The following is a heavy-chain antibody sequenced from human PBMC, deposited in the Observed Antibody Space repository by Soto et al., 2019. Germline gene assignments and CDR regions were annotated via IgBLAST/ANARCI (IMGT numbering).Heavy chain of an antibody. CDR1: GGTFSSYA. J-gene: IGHJ4*02. Sequence: SVKVSCKASGGTFSSYAISWVRQAPGQGLEWMGGIIPIFGTANYAQKFQGRVTITADESTSTAYMELSSLRSEDTAVYYCAIRDVDTAQGPNDYWGQGTLVTVSS. D-gene: IGHD5-18*01. CDR3: AIRDVDTAQGPNDY. V-gene: IGHV1-69*13. CDR2: IIPIFGTA.